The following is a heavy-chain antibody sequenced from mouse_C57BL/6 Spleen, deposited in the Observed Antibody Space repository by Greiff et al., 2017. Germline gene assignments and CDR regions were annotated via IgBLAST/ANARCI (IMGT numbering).Heavy chain of an antibody. D-gene: IGHD1-1*01. CDR2: IYPGSGNT. CDR3: AGGYYGSSYGFYAMDY. V-gene: IGHV1-66*01. Sequence: QVQLKQSGPELVKPGASVKISCKASGYSFTSYYIHWVKQRPGQGLEWIGWIYPGSGNTKYNEKFKGKATLTADTSSSTAYMQLSSLTSEDSAVYYCAGGYYGSSYGFYAMDYWGQGTSVTVSS. J-gene: IGHJ4*01. CDR1: GYSFTSYY.